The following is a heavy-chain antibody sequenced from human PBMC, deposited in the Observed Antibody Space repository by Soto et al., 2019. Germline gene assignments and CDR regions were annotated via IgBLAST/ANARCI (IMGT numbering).Heavy chain of an antibody. Sequence: ASVKVSCKASGGTLSSYGITWVRQAPGQPLEWLGWISLYSDGTNYAQKFQGRVSMTTDTSTTTAYMELRSLRSDDTAVYYCARVVPGAEAWFGPWGQGTLVTVSS. V-gene: IGHV1-18*01. D-gene: IGHD2-2*01. CDR3: ARVVPGAEAWFGP. CDR2: ISLYSDGT. CDR1: GGTLSSYG. J-gene: IGHJ5*02.